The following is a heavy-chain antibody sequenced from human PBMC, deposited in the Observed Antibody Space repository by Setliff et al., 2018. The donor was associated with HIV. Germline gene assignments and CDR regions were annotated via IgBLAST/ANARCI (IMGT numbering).Heavy chain of an antibody. Sequence: SETLSLTCAVYGGAFSGYYWTWIRQSPGRGLEWIGEVNHKGVANYSPSLMRRATIPADTSKNKFSLRLSSVTAADTALYFCTRAQIAAPRPFDYWGQGTLVTVSS. V-gene: IGHV4-34*01. CDR1: GGAFSGYY. CDR2: VNHKGVA. CDR3: TRAQIAAPRPFDY. D-gene: IGHD2-21*01. J-gene: IGHJ4*02.